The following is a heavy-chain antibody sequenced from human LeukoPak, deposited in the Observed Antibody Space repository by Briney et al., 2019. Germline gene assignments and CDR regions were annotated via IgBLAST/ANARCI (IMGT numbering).Heavy chain of an antibody. J-gene: IGHJ6*02. V-gene: IGHV3-43*02. Sequence: GGSLRLSCGASGFTFDDYAMHWVRQAPGKGLEWVSLISGDGGSSYYPDSVKGRFTISRDNSKNSLYLQMNSLRTEDTALYYCAAGRVEMATVSYYYGMDVWGQGTTVTVSS. CDR2: ISGDGGSS. D-gene: IGHD5-24*01. CDR3: AAGRVEMATVSYYYGMDV. CDR1: GFTFDDYA.